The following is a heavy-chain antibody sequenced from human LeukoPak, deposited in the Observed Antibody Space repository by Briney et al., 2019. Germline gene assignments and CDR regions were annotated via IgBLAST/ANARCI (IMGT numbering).Heavy chain of an antibody. CDR1: GFTFDDYG. J-gene: IGHJ4*02. V-gene: IGHV3-20*04. D-gene: IGHD3-10*01. Sequence: PGGSLRLSCAASGFTFDDYGMSWVRQAPGKGLEWVSGINWNGGSTGYADSVKGRFTISRDNSRNMVYLQMSSLRAEDTAVYYCARTRGSHPSPFDSWGQGTLVTVSS. CDR3: ARTRGSHPSPFDS. CDR2: INWNGGST.